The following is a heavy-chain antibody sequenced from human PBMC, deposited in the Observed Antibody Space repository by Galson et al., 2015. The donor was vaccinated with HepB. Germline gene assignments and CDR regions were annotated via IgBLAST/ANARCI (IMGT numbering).Heavy chain of an antibody. CDR1: GYTFTSYA. Sequence: SVKVSCKASGYTFTSYAMHWVRQAPGQRLEWMGWINAGNGNTKYSQKFQGRVTITRDTSASTAYMELSSLRSEDTAVYYCARPHSSSWYAPFDYWGQGTLVTVSS. CDR2: INAGNGNT. CDR3: ARPHSSSWYAPFDY. V-gene: IGHV1-3*01. D-gene: IGHD6-13*01. J-gene: IGHJ4*02.